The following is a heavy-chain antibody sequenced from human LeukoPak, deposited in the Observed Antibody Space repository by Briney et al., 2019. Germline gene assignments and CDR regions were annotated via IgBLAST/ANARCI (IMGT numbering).Heavy chain of an antibody. J-gene: IGHJ4*02. CDR2: IYYSGST. Sequence: SETLSLTCTVSGGSISSYYWSWIRQPPGKGLEWIGYIYYSGSTNYNPSLKSRVTISVDTSKNQFSLKLSSVTAADTAVYYCARDPPGDFWSGYYTGGDFDYWGQGTLVTVSS. V-gene: IGHV4-59*12. CDR3: ARDPPGDFWSGYYTGGDFDY. D-gene: IGHD3-3*01. CDR1: GGSISSYY.